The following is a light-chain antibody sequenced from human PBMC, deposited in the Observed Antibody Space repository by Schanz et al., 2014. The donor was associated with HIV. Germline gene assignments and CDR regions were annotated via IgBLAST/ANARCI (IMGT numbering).Light chain of an antibody. J-gene: IGKJ4*01. V-gene: IGKV3-20*01. CDR1: QSVSSDY. Sequence: EIVLTQSPGTLSLSPGERATLSCRASQSVSSDYFAWYQQKSGQAPRLLIYGASSRATGIPDRFSGSGSGADFTLTISRLEPEDFAVYYCQQYDRSPYTFGGGTRVEIK. CDR2: GAS. CDR3: QQYDRSPYT.